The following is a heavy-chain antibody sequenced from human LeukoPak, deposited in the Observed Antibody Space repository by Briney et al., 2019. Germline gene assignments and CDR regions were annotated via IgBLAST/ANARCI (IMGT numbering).Heavy chain of an antibody. CDR3: AELGITMIGGV. CDR2: ISSSSSTI. V-gene: IGHV3-48*01. CDR1: RFTFSSYS. Sequence: GGSLRLSCAASRFTFSSYSMNWVRQAPGKGLEWVSYISSSSSTIYYADSVKGRFTISRDNAKNSLYLQMNSLRAEDTAVYYCAELGITMIGGVWGKGTTVTISS. J-gene: IGHJ6*04. D-gene: IGHD3-10*02.